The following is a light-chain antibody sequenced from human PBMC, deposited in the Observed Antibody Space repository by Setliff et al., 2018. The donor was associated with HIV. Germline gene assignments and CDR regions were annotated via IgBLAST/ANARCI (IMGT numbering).Light chain of an antibody. CDR3: QSYDSSLSGFWV. CDR1: SSNIGAGYD. Sequence: VLTQPPSVSGAPGQRVTISCTGSSSNIGAGYDVHWYQQLPGTAPKLLIYGNSNRPSGVPDRFSGSKSGTSASLAITGLQAEDEADYYCQSYDSSLSGFWVFGGGTKVTVL. J-gene: IGLJ3*02. CDR2: GNS. V-gene: IGLV1-40*01.